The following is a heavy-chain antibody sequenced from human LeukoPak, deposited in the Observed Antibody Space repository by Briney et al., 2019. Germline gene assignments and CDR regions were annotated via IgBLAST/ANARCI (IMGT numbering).Heavy chain of an antibody. V-gene: IGHV1-2*02. D-gene: IGHD2-15*01. CDR1: GYTFTGYY. CDR2: INPNSGGT. J-gene: IGHJ5*02. CDR3: ARAGYCSGGSCLRNWFDP. Sequence: ASVKVSCKASGYTFTGYYMHWVRQAPGQGLEWMGWINPNSGGTNYAQKFQGRVTMTRDTSISTAYMELSRLRSDDTAVYYCARAGYCSGGSCLRNWFDPWGQGTLVTASS.